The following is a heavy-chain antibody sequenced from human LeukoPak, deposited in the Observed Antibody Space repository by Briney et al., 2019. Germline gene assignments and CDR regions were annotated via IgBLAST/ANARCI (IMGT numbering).Heavy chain of an antibody. CDR1: GFTFGDYA. Sequence: PGGSLRLSCTASGFTFGDYAMSWVRQAPGKGLEWVGFIRSKAYGGTTEYAASVKGRFTISRDDSKSIAYLQMNSLKTEDTAVYYCTRVRPGCSGGSCYFAYWGQGTLVTVSS. D-gene: IGHD2-15*01. CDR3: TRVRPGCSGGSCYFAY. V-gene: IGHV3-49*04. J-gene: IGHJ4*02. CDR2: IRSKAYGGTT.